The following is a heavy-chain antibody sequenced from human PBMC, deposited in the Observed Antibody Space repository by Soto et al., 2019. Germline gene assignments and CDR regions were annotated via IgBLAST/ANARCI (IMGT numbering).Heavy chain of an antibody. V-gene: IGHV4-34*01. J-gene: IGHJ4*02. CDR3: ARGLPNYYDSSGSLGY. Sequence: PSETLSLTCAVYGGSFSGYYWSWIRQPPGKGLEWIGEINHSGSTNYNPSLKSRVTISVDTSKNQFSLKLSSVTAADTAVYYCARGLPNYYDSSGSLGYWGQGTLVTVSS. CDR2: INHSGST. D-gene: IGHD3-22*01. CDR1: GGSFSGYY.